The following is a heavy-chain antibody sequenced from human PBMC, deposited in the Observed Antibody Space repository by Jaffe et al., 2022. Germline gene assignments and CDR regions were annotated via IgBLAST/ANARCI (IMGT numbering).Heavy chain of an antibody. V-gene: IGHV3-7*04. CDR3: ARGGLQGASDL. CDR1: GWTFSTYW. CDR2: IKEDGSEK. D-gene: IGHD4-4*01. Sequence: EVQLVESGGALVQPGGSLRLSCAASGWTFSTYWMSWVRQAPGKGLEWVANIKEDGSEKYYVDSVKGRFTISRDNAKNSLYLQMNSLRAEDTALYYCARGGLQGASDLWGQGTMVSVSS. J-gene: IGHJ3*01.